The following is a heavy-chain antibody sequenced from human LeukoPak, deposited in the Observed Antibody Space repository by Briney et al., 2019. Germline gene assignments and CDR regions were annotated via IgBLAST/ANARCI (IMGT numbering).Heavy chain of an antibody. CDR3: ARVSPGTYYYDSSGYCFDH. Sequence: SETLSLTCTVSGGSISSGGYYWSWIRQHPGKGLEWIGYIYYSGSTYYNPSLKSRVTISVDTSKNQFSLKLSSVTAADTAVYYCARVSPGTYYYDSSGYCFDHWGQGTLVTVSS. D-gene: IGHD3-22*01. V-gene: IGHV4-31*03. CDR1: GGSISSGGYY. CDR2: IYYSGST. J-gene: IGHJ4*02.